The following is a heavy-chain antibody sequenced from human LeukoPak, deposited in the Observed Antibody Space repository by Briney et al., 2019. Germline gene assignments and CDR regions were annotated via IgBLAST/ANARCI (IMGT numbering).Heavy chain of an antibody. CDR2: INDSEDT. CDR1: GGSFSGYY. J-gene: IGHJ4*02. V-gene: IGHV4-34*01. CDR3: ARSAKDCSGGKCFHTGFDY. D-gene: IGHD2-15*01. Sequence: SETLSLTCAVYGGSFSGYYWSWLPQPPGKGLEWIADINDSEDTNYYPSLKSRVTISEDTSKIQFSLKLSSVTAADTAVCYCARSAKDCSGGKCFHTGFDYWGQGTLVTVSS.